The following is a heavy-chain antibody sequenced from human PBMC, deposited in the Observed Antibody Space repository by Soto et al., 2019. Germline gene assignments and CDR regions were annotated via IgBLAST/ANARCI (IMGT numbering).Heavy chain of an antibody. Sequence: ASVKISCKASGYTFTSYGISWVRQAPGQGLEWMGWISAYNGNTNYAQKLQGRVTMTTDTSTSTAYMELRSLRSDDTAVYYCARDPGTRGDYYYYYGMDVWGQGTTVTVSS. CDR2: ISAYNGNT. V-gene: IGHV1-18*01. CDR1: GYTFTSYG. J-gene: IGHJ6*02. CDR3: ARDPGTRGDYYYYYGMDV. D-gene: IGHD1-1*01.